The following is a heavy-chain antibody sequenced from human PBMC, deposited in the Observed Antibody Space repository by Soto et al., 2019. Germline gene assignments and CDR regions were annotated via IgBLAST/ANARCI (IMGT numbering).Heavy chain of an antibody. Sequence: PSETLSLTCTVSGGSISSSSYYWGWIRQPPGKGLEWIGSIYYSGSTYYNPSLKSRVTISVDTSKNQFSLKLSSVTAADTAVYYCARHSLLIGDNWFDPWGQGTLVTVSS. V-gene: IGHV4-39*01. CDR3: ARHSLLIGDNWFDP. CDR1: GGSISSSSYY. D-gene: IGHD7-27*01. J-gene: IGHJ5*02. CDR2: IYYSGST.